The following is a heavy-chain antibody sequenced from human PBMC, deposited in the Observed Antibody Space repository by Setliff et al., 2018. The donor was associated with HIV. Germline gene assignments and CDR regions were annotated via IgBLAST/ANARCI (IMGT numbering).Heavy chain of an antibody. V-gene: IGHV1-2*06. CDR3: AIGTRVGANDAFDI. J-gene: IGHJ3*02. CDR1: GYTFTGYY. D-gene: IGHD1-26*01. Sequence: ASVKVSCKASGYTFTGYYMHWVRQAPGQGLEWMGRINPNSGGTNYPQKFQGRVTMTRDTSISTVYMELSRLRSDDTAVYYCAIGTRVGANDAFDIWGQGTMVTVSS. CDR2: INPNSGGT.